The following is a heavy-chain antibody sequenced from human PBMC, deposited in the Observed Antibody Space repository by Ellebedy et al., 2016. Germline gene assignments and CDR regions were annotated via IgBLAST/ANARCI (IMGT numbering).Heavy chain of an antibody. J-gene: IGHJ5*02. CDR3: ARDGGQRVVAAPGWFDP. CDR1: GFTFSSYA. Sequence: GESLKISCAASGFTFSSYAMHWVRQAPGKGLEWVAVISYDGSNKYYADSVKGRFTISRDNSKNTLYLQMNSLRAEDTAVYYCARDGGQRVVAAPGWFDPWGQGTLVTVSS. D-gene: IGHD2-15*01. V-gene: IGHV3-30-3*01. CDR2: ISYDGSNK.